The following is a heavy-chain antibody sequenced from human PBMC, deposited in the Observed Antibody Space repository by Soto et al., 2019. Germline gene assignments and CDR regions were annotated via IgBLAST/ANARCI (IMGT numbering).Heavy chain of an antibody. CDR3: AAWSGRTYYCARKGAVAGLDY. D-gene: IGHD6-19*01. Sequence: ASVKVSCKASGFTFTSSAVQWVRQARGQRLEWIGWIVVGSGNTNYAQKFQERVTITRDMSTSTAYMELSSLRSEDTAVYYCAAWSGRTYYCARKGAVAGLDYWGQGTLVTVSS. V-gene: IGHV1-58*01. CDR2: IVVGSGNT. CDR1: GFTFTSSA. J-gene: IGHJ4*02.